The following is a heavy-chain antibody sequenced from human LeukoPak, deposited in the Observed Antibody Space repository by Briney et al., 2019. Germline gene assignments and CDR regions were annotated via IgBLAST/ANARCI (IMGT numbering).Heavy chain of an antibody. J-gene: IGHJ5*02. CDR3: ARIAIEWFDP. CDR2: IRYSGST. V-gene: IGHV4-39*02. Sequence: SETLSLTCIVSGGAISSTTYYWGWIRQPPGKGLEWIGSIRYSGSTYYNPSLKRRVTISVDPSKTHFSLKLGSVTAADTAVYYCARIAIEWFDPWGQGTLVTVSS. D-gene: IGHD2-21*01. CDR1: GGAISSTTYY.